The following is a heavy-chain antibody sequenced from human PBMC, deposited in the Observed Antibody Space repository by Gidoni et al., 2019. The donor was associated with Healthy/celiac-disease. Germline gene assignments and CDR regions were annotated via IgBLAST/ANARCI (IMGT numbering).Heavy chain of an antibody. CDR3: AGIVVVTATSYYYYYGMDV. Sequence: QVQLVQSGAEVKKPGSSVKVSCKASGGTFSSYAISWVRQAPGQGLEWMGGIIPIFGTANYAQKFQGRVTITADESTSTAYMELSSLRSEDTAVYYCAGIVVVTATSYYYYYGMDVWGQGTTVTVSS. CDR2: IIPIFGTA. V-gene: IGHV1-69*01. CDR1: GGTFSSYA. D-gene: IGHD2-21*02. J-gene: IGHJ6*02.